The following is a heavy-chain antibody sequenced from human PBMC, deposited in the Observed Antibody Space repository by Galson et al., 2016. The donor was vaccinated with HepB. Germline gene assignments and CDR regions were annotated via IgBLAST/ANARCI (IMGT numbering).Heavy chain of an antibody. CDR3: VRDSATGDWFDP. Sequence: SETLSLTCNVSGGSIRGYFWNWVRQPPGKGLEWIGYTYYAGSTRYNPSLGSRVTMSVDMSKNPFSLKLRSVTTADTAVYYCVRDSATGDWFDPWGQGTRVTVSS. D-gene: IGHD6-19*01. J-gene: IGHJ5*02. V-gene: IGHV4-59*01. CDR1: GGSIRGYF. CDR2: TYYAGST.